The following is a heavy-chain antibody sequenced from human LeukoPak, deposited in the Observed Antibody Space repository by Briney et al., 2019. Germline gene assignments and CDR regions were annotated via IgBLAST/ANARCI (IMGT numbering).Heavy chain of an antibody. CDR2: ISAYNGNT. V-gene: IGHV1-18*01. CDR1: GYTFTSYG. CDR3: ARDRLTMVRRVPDV. D-gene: IGHD3-10*01. J-gene: IGHJ6*04. Sequence: ASVKVSCKASGYTFTSYGISWVRQAPGQGLEWMGWISAYNGNTNYAQKLQSRVTMTTDTSTSTAYMELRSLRSDDTAVYYCARDRLTMVRRVPDVWGKGTTVTVSS.